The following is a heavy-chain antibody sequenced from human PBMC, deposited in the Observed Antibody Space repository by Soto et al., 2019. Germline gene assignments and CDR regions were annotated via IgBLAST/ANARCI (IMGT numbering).Heavy chain of an antibody. D-gene: IGHD6-13*01. Sequence: QTGGSLRLSCAASGFTFSSYAMSWVRQAPGKGLEWVSAISGSGGSTYYADSVKGRFTIPRDNSKNTLYLQMNSLRAEDTAVYYCAKPVAAAPRYYYYGMDVWGQGTTVTVSS. CDR1: GFTFSSYA. V-gene: IGHV3-23*01. J-gene: IGHJ6*02. CDR3: AKPVAAAPRYYYYGMDV. CDR2: ISGSGGST.